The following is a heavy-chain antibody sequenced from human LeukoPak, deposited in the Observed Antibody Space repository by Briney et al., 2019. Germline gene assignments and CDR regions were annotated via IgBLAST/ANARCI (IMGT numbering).Heavy chain of an antibody. J-gene: IGHJ4*02. CDR3: ARDSGDADY. Sequence: PGGSLRLSCAASGFTFSSYGMHWVRQAPGKGLEYVSAISSNGGSTYYANSVKGRFTISRDNSKNTLYLQMGSLRAEDTAVYYCARDSGDADYWGQGTLVTVSS. CDR2: ISSNGGST. D-gene: IGHD5-12*01. V-gene: IGHV3-64*01. CDR1: GFTFSSYG.